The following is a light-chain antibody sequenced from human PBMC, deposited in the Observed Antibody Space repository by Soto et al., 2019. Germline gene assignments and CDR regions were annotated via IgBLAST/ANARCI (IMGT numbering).Light chain of an antibody. CDR1: SSNIGSNT. CDR3: AAWDYSLTGYV. CDR2: SNN. Sequence: QSVLTQPPSASGTPGQRVTISCSGSSSNIGSNTVNWYQQLPGTAPKLLIYSNNQRPSGVPDRFSGSKSGTSASLAISGLQSEDEADYYCAAWDYSLTGYVFGPGTKVTVL. V-gene: IGLV1-44*01. J-gene: IGLJ1*01.